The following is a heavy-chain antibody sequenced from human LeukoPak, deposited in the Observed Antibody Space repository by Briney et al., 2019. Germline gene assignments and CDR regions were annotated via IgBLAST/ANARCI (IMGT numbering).Heavy chain of an antibody. Sequence: SETLSLTCTVSGGSISSSSYYWGWIRQPPGEGLEWIGSIYYSGSTYYNPSLKSRVTISVDTSKNQFSLKLSSVTAADTAVYYCGTVAGQSIDYWGQGTLVTVSS. CDR2: IYYSGST. CDR1: GGSISSSSYY. D-gene: IGHD6-19*01. J-gene: IGHJ4*02. V-gene: IGHV4-39*01. CDR3: GTVAGQSIDY.